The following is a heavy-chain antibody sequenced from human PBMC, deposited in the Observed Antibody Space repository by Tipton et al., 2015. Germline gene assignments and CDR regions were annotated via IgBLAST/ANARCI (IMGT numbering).Heavy chain of an antibody. J-gene: IGHJ4*02. CDR1: GFTFDDYA. Sequence: SLRLSCAGSGFTFDDYAMHWVRQAPGKGLEWVSLITWDGGSTYYADSLKGRFTISRDNSKNSLYLQMNSLRAEDTALYYCAKDIGDYSSSSAGFDYWGQGTLVTVSS. CDR2: ITWDGGST. V-gene: IGHV3-43D*04. CDR3: AKDIGDYSSSSAGFDY. D-gene: IGHD6-6*01.